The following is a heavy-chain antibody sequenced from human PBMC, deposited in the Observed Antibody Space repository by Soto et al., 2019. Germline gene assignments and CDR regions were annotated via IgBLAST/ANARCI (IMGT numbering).Heavy chain of an antibody. CDR2: IYHSGST. Sequence: PSETLSLTCTFSGGSIXSSSYYWGWIRQPPGKGLEWIGYIYHSGSTYYNPSLKSRVTISVDRSKNQFSLKLSSVTAADTAVYYCARVPAPWGQGTLVTVSS. CDR1: GGSIXSSSYY. CDR3: ARVPAP. J-gene: IGHJ5*02. V-gene: IGHV4-39*07.